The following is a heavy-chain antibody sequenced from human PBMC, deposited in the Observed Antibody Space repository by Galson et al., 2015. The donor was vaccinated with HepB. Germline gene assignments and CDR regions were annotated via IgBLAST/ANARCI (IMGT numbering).Heavy chain of an antibody. CDR1: GDSVSTNNAA. Sequence: CAISGDSVSTNNAAWNWIRQSPSRGLEWLGRTYYRSKWYNDYAVSVKSRITINPDTSKNQFSLHLNSVTPEGTAVYYCARDRRFLFDFWGQGTLVTVSS. D-gene: IGHD3-10*01. J-gene: IGHJ4*02. CDR2: TYYRSKWYN. V-gene: IGHV6-1*01. CDR3: ARDRRFLFDF.